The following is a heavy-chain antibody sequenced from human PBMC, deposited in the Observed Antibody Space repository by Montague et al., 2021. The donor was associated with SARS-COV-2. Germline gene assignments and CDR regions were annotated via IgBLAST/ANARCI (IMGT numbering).Heavy chain of an antibody. J-gene: IGHJ4*02. D-gene: IGHD5-12*01. Sequence: SETLSLTCSVSGFSNSSGFYWAWIRQSPGKGPEWIGTVYHSGYTHYNPSLKGRVTVSIDTSKNQFSLTVTSVTAADTAVYFCARRGYTGSDYFDYWGQGTLVTVSS. CDR1: GFSNSSGFY. CDR2: VYHSGYT. CDR3: ARRGYTGSDYFDY. V-gene: IGHV4-38-2*01.